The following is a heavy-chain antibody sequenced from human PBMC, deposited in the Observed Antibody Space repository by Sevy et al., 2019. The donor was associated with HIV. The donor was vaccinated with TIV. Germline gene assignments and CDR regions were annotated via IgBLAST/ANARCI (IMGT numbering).Heavy chain of an antibody. V-gene: IGHV1-69*13. CDR3: ARPSYGSGRGYQNYFYYYGMDD. D-gene: IGHD3-10*01. Sequence: ASVKVSCKASGGTFSSFALSWVRQAPGQGLEWMGGIIPIFGTTKYAQKFQGRVTIVAYESTSTAYMELSSLGSEETAVYYCARPSYGSGRGYQNYFYYYGMDDWGPGTTVIVSS. CDR2: IIPIFGTT. CDR1: GGTFSSFA. J-gene: IGHJ6*02.